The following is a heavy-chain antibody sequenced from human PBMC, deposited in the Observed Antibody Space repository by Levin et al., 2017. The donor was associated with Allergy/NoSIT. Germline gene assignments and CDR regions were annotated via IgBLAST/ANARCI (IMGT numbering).Heavy chain of an antibody. D-gene: IGHD4-17*01. CDR3: AIEHDYGDYTNCVES. V-gene: IGHV3-15*07. CDR2: IKSKTDGGTI. Sequence: GESLKISCAASGFSFRNAWMNWVRLTPGKGLEWVGRIKSKTDGGTIEYAAPVKDRFIISRDDSKDTLFLQMNSLKSEDTSVYYCAIEHDYGDYTNCVESWGQGTLVTVSS. J-gene: IGHJ5*01. CDR1: GFSFRNAW.